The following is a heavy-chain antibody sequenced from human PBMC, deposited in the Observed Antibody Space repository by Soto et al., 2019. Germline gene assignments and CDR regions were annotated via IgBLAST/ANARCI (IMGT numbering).Heavy chain of an antibody. J-gene: IGHJ4*02. Sequence: QVQLQESGPGLVKPSLTLSLTCTVSGGSISSGDYYWSWIRQPPGKGLVWIGYIYYSGSTYYNPSLKSRVTISVDTSKNQFSLKLSSVTAADTAVYYCARGFLRGYDFWSGHYFDYWGQGTLVTVSS. CDR2: IYYSGST. D-gene: IGHD3-3*01. CDR3: ARGFLRGYDFWSGHYFDY. CDR1: GGSISSGDYY. V-gene: IGHV4-30-4*01.